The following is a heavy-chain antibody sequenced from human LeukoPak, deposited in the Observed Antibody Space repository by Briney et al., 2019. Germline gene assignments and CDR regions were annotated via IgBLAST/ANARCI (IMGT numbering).Heavy chain of an antibody. CDR3: ARNDLHYGDYGPPDY. CDR2: IDTSGSYI. Sequence: GVSLRLSCTASGFTFTGYGMNWVRQAPGKGLEWVSFIDTSGSYIYYGDSLKGRVTMSTDNAKDSLYLQMNSLRAEDTAVYYCARNDLHYGDYGPPDYWGQGTLVTVSS. J-gene: IGHJ4*02. D-gene: IGHD4-17*01. CDR1: GFTFTGYG. V-gene: IGHV3-21*01.